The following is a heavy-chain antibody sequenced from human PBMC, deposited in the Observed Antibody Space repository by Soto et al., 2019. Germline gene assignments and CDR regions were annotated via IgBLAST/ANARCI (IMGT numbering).Heavy chain of an antibody. V-gene: IGHV4-61*01. CDR3: ARGATVTQYDY. CDR1: GVSFNSGSFY. CDR2: GSYSGTT. D-gene: IGHD4-17*01. J-gene: IGHJ4*02. Sequence: LSLTCTVSGVSFNSGSFYWAWIRQPPGKGLEWIGFGSYSGTTNYKPSLKSRVTISVDTSRSQISLKVTSLTAADTAVYYCARGATVTQYDYWGQGTLVTVSS.